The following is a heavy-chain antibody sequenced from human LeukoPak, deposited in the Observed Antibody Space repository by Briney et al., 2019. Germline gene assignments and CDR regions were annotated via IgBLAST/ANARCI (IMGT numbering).Heavy chain of an antibody. D-gene: IGHD2/OR15-2a*01. J-gene: IGHJ5*02. CDR2: INGRGDNT. V-gene: IGHV3-23*01. Sequence: PAGSLRLSCAASGVIISSYAMSWVRQAPGKGLEWVSAINGRGDNTYYADFVKGRFTISRDNSKSTVYLQMNSLRTEDTAVYYCAKDRVSPGFNWFDPWGQGTLVTVSS. CDR1: GVIISSYA. CDR3: AKDRVSPGFNWFDP.